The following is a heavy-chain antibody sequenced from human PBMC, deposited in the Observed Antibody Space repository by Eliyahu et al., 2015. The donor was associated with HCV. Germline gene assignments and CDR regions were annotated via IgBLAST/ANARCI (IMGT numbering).Heavy chain of an antibody. J-gene: IGHJ6*02. CDR1: GASIDSISYY. CDR3: AGSHYDFWSSWGGGPFYNMDV. Sequence: QLQLQESGPGLVKPSETLSLTCSVSGASIDSISYYXSWIRQPPGKGLEWIGGTYYSGSTYYNPSLESRVSISVDTSKNHFSLKLSSVTATDTAVYYCAGSHYDFWSSWGGGPFYNMDVWGQGTTTIVSS. D-gene: IGHD3-3*01. V-gene: IGHV4-39*02. CDR2: TYYSGST.